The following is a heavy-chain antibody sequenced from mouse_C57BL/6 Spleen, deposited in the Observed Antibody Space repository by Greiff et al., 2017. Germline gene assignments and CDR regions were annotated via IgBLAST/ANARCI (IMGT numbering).Heavy chain of an antibody. CDR3: ARGSLTDFDY. CDR1: GYTFTDYY. V-gene: IGHV1-76*01. CDR2: IYPGSGNT. D-gene: IGHD4-1*01. Sequence: VQLQQSGAELVRPGASVKLSCKASGYTFTDYYINWVKQRPGQGLEWIARIYPGSGNTYYNEKFKGKATLTAEKSSSTAYMQLSSLTSEDSAVYFCARGSLTDFDYWGQGTTLTVSS. J-gene: IGHJ2*01.